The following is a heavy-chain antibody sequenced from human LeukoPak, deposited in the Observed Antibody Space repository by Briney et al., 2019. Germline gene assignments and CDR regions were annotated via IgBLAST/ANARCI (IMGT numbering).Heavy chain of an antibody. D-gene: IGHD2-2*01. V-gene: IGHV4-39*01. CDR1: GGSISSSSYY. Sequence: SETLSLTCTVSGGSISSSSYYWGWIRQPPGKGLEWIGSIYYSGSTYYNPSLKSRVTISVDTSKNQFSLKLSSVTAADTAVYYCARQTVPAAIDYWGQGTLVAVSS. J-gene: IGHJ4*02. CDR3: ARQTVPAAIDY. CDR2: IYYSGST.